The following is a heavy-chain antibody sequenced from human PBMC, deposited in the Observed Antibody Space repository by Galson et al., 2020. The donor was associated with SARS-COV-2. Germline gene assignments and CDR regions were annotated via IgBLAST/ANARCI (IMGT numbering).Heavy chain of an antibody. CDR3: AAVSPDLKYDSTPF. Sequence: PGASVKVSCKASGFTFTSSAMQWVRQARGQRLEWIGWIVVGSGNTNYAQKFQERVTITRDMSTSTAYMELSSLRSEDTAVYYCAAVSPDLKYDSTPFWGQGTLVTVSS. CDR2: IVVGSGNT. V-gene: IGHV1-58*02. J-gene: IGHJ4*02. D-gene: IGHD3-22*01. CDR1: GFTFTSSA.